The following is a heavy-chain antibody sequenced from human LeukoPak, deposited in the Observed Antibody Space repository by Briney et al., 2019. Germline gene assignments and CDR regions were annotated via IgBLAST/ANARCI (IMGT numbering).Heavy chain of an antibody. J-gene: IGHJ3*02. CDR2: IYHSGST. D-gene: IGHD6-6*01. CDR3: ARASIAARRANAFDI. Sequence: PSETLSLTCAVSGGSISSGGYSWSWIRQPPGKGLEWIGYIYHSGSTYYNPSLKSRVTISVDRSKNQFSLKLSSVTAADTAVYYCARASIAARRANAFDIWGQGTMVTVSS. V-gene: IGHV4-30-2*01. CDR1: GGSISSGGYS.